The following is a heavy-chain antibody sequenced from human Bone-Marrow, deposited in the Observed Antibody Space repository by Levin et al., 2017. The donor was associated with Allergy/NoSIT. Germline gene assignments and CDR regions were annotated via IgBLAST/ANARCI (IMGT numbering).Heavy chain of an antibody. CDR2: ISYDGSNK. CDR1: GFTFSSYA. Sequence: LSLTCAASGFTFSSYAMHWVRQAPGKGLEWVAVISYDGSNKYYADSVKGRFAISRDNSKNTLYLQMNSLGAEDTAVYYCAREAGSFDYWGQGTLVTVSS. V-gene: IGHV3-30*09. CDR3: AREAGSFDY. J-gene: IGHJ4*02.